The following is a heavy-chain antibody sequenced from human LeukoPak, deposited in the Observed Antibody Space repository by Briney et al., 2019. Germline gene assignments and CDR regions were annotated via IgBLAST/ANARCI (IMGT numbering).Heavy chain of an antibody. Sequence: PSETLSLTCTVSGGSINIYYWSWIRQPPGKGLERIGYIYYSGNTNYNPSLKSRVSISIDTSKNQLSLQLSSVTAADTAVYYCARDRDSSGLRDFDLWGRGTLVTVSA. CDR1: GGSINIYY. CDR3: ARDRDSSGLRDFDL. D-gene: IGHD3-22*01. CDR2: IYYSGNT. V-gene: IGHV4-59*01. J-gene: IGHJ2*01.